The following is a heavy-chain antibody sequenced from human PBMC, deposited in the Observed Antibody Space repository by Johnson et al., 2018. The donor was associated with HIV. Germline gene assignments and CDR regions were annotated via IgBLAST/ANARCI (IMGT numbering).Heavy chain of an antibody. CDR1: GFTFSSYW. J-gene: IGHJ3*02. Sequence: VQLVESGGGVVQPGGSLRLSCAASGFTFSSYWMSWVRQAPGKGLEWVANIKQDGSEKYYVDSVKGRFTISRDNAKNSLYLQMNSLRAEDTAVYYCARYSITIFGVVISDAFDIWGQGTMVTVSS. CDR3: ARYSITIFGVVISDAFDI. V-gene: IGHV3-7*01. D-gene: IGHD3-3*01. CDR2: IKQDGSEK.